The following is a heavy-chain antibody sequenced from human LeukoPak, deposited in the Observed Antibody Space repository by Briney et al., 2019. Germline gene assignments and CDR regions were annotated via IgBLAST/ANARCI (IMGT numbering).Heavy chain of an antibody. J-gene: IGHJ4*02. Sequence: GASVKVSCKASGYTFTGYYMHWVRQAPGQGLEWMGWINPNSGGTNYAQKFQGRVTMTRDASISTAYMELSRLRSDDTAVYYCARVSGHPISPGYSSGGYFFDYGAQEPLAPFPS. D-gene: IGHD6-25*01. CDR3: ARVSGHPISPGYSSGGYFFDY. V-gene: IGHV1-2*02. CDR2: INPNSGGT. CDR1: GYTFTGYY.